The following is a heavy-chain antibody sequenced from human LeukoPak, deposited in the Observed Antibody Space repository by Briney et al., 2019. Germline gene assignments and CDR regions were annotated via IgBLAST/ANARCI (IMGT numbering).Heavy chain of an antibody. D-gene: IGHD3-10*01. CDR2: IWYDRSNE. V-gene: IGHV3-33*01. CDR3: ARDGQNGSPYAMDV. Sequence: GGSLRLSCAASGFTFRSHGMHWVRQAPGKGLEWVAGIWYDRSNEDYADSVKGRFTISRDNSKNTLYLQMNSLGVEDTAVYYCARDGQNGSPYAMDVWGQGTTVTVSS. CDR1: GFTFRSHG. J-gene: IGHJ6*02.